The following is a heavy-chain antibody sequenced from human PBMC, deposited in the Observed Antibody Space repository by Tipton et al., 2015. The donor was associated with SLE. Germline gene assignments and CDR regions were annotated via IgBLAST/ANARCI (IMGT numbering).Heavy chain of an antibody. CDR1: GFLVSNNY. J-gene: IGHJ3*02. CDR2: IFSDGTT. V-gene: IGHV3-66*01. CDR3: TRSRGRPLASWSLEGAFDI. D-gene: IGHD1-1*01. Sequence: SLRLSCAASGFLVSNNYMTWVRHAPGKGLEWISVIFSDGTTYYADSVKGRFIISRDNVKNMVYLQMNSLRAEDTAVYYCTRSRGRPLASWSLEGAFDIWVQGTMVTVSS.